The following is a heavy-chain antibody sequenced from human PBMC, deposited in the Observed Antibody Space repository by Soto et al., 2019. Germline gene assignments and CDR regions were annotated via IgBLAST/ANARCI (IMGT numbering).Heavy chain of an antibody. Sequence: PSETLSLTFAVYGGSFSCYYWSWIRQPPGQGLEWIGETNHSGSTNYNPSLKSRVTISVDTSKNQFSLKLSSVTAADTAVYYCARGRKWQLGGYYYYYYGMDVWGQGTTVTVSS. CDR1: GGSFSCYY. CDR2: TNHSGST. J-gene: IGHJ6*02. V-gene: IGHV4-34*01. CDR3: ARGRKWQLGGYYYYYYGMDV. D-gene: IGHD6-6*01.